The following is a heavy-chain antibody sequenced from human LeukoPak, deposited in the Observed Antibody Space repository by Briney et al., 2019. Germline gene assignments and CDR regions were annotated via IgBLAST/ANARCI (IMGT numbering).Heavy chain of an antibody. J-gene: IGHJ4*02. CDR2: ITGRGTDT. V-gene: IGHV3-23*01. CDR1: GFTFNSYA. Sequence: GGSLRLSCAASGFTFNSYAMSWVRQAPGKGLEWVSGITGRGTDTYYADSVKGRFTISRDNSKNTLYLQTSSLRAEDTAIYYCAKDISTRWYSSTPLPGDCWGQGTLVTVSS. D-gene: IGHD6-13*01. CDR3: AKDISTRWYSSTPLPGDC.